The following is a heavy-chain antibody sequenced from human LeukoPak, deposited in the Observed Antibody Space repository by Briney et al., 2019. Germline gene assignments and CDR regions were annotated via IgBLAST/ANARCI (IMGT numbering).Heavy chain of an antibody. D-gene: IGHD1-26*01. CDR3: ARRKDSGSQSHDY. CDR2: ISAGSGTI. J-gene: IGHJ4*02. V-gene: IGHV3-48*01. CDR1: EFTFSIYG. Sequence: GGSLGLSCAVSEFTFSIYGMNWVRQAPGKGLEWVSYISAGSGTISYADSVKGRFTISRDNAQNSLYLQMNSLRAEDTAVYYCARRKDSGSQSHDYWGQGTLVTVSS.